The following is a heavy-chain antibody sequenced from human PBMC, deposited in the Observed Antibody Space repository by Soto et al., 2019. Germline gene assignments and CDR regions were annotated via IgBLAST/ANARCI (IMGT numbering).Heavy chain of an antibody. J-gene: IGHJ6*02. CDR2: INHSGST. CDR1: GGSFSGYY. CDR3: ARGWEATFGVVPFPRNYGMDV. Sequence: SETLSLTCAVYGGSFSGYYWSWIRQPPGKRLEWIGEINHSGSTNYNPSLKSRVTISVDTSKNQFSLKLSSVTAADTAVYYCARGWEATFGVVPFPRNYGMDVWGQGTTVTVSS. V-gene: IGHV4-34*01. D-gene: IGHD3-3*01.